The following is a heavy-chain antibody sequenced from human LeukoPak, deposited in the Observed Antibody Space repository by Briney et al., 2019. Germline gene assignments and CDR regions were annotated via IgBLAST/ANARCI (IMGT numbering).Heavy chain of an antibody. V-gene: IGHV4-59*01. J-gene: IGHJ5*02. D-gene: IGHD6-13*01. CDR2: IYYSGST. Sequence: SETLSLTCTLSGGSISSYYWSWIRQPPGKGLEWIGHIYYSGSTNYNPSLTSRVTISVDTSKNQFSLKLSSVTAADTAVYYCARGYSSNWYSGFDPWGQGTLVTVSS. CDR1: GGSISSYY. CDR3: ARGYSSNWYSGFDP.